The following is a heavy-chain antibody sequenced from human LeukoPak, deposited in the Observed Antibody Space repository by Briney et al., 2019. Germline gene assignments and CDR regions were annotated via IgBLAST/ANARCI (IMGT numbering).Heavy chain of an antibody. V-gene: IGHV3-30-3*01. CDR1: GFTFSSYA. CDR3: ARSRGGVPDY. J-gene: IGHJ4*02. Sequence: GRSLRLSRAASGFTFSSYAMHWVRQAPGKGLEWVAVISYDGSNKYYADSVKGRFTISRDNSKNTLYLQMNSLRAEDTAVYYCARSRGGVPDYWGQGTLVTVSS. D-gene: IGHD3-16*01. CDR2: ISYDGSNK.